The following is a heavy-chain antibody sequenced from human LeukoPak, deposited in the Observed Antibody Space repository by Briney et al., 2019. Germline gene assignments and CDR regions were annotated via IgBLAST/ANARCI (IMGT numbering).Heavy chain of an antibody. J-gene: IGHJ4*02. CDR3: TTYYYDSSGYYYPYYFDY. CDR1: GFTFSTYA. CDR2: ISNSGGTT. D-gene: IGHD3-22*01. V-gene: IGHV3-23*01. Sequence: GGSLRLSCAASGFTFSTYAMSWVRQAPGKGLEWVSSISNSGGTTYYADSVKGRFTISRDNYRNTLVLQMNSLRAEDTAVYYCTTYYYDSSGYYYPYYFDYWGQGTLVTVSS.